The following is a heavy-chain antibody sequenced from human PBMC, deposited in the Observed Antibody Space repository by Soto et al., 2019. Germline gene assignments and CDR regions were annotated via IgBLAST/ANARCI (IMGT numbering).Heavy chain of an antibody. CDR1: GFTFSSYA. V-gene: IGHV3-30-3*01. Sequence: LRLSCAASGFTFSSYAMHWVRQAPGKGLEWVAVISYDGSNKYYADSVKGRFTISRDNSKNTLYLQMNSLRAEDTAVYYCARDPSAAAVYIFDYWGQGTLVTVSS. CDR2: ISYDGSNK. D-gene: IGHD6-13*01. CDR3: ARDPSAAAVYIFDY. J-gene: IGHJ4*02.